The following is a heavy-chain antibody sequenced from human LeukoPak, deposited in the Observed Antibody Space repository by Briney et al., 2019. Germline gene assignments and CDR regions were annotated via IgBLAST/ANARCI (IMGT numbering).Heavy chain of an antibody. Sequence: SETLSLTCGVSGYSISSGDYWGWIRQPPGKGLEWIGSMYHSGITYYNPSLKSRVTISIDTSKNQFSLKLNSVTATDTAVYYCVRRGEMYYESGYFQNWGQGTLVTVSS. CDR3: VRRGEMYYESGYFQN. V-gene: IGHV4-38-2*01. D-gene: IGHD3-3*01. J-gene: IGHJ1*01. CDR2: MYHSGIT. CDR1: GYSISSGDY.